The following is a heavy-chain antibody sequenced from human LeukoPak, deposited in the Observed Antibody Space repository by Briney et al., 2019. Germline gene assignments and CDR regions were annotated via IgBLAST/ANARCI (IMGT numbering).Heavy chain of an antibody. CDR3: ARGLDILTGRDWFDP. CDR1: GYTFAIYA. Sequence: ASVKVSCKASGYTFAIYAMHWVRQAPGQRLEWMGWINAGNGNTKYSHKFQGRVTITRDTPASTAYMELSSLRSEDTAVYYCARGLDILTGRDWFDPWGQGTLVTVSS. D-gene: IGHD3-9*01. V-gene: IGHV1-3*01. J-gene: IGHJ5*02. CDR2: INAGNGNT.